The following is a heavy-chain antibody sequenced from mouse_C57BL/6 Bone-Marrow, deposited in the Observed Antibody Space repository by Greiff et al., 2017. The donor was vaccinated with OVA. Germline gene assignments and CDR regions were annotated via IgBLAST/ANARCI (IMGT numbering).Heavy chain of an antibody. V-gene: IGHV14-1*01. J-gene: IGHJ1*03. CDR3: TTALYDYDWYFDV. Sequence: VQLQQSGAELVRPGASVKLSCTASGFNIKDYYMHWVKQRPEQGLEWIGRIDPEDGDTEYAPKFQGKATMTADTSSNTAYLQLSSLTSEDTAGYYCTTALYDYDWYFDVWGTGTTVIVSS. CDR2: IDPEDGDT. D-gene: IGHD2-4*01. CDR1: GFNIKDYY.